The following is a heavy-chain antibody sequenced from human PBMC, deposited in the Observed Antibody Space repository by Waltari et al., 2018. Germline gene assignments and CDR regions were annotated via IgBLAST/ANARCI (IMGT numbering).Heavy chain of an antibody. D-gene: IGHD2-8*01. Sequence: QVHLQESGPGLVDASETLSLTCTVSGGSLTSCSHYLSWTLQQPGKGLEWIGYIYYIGYTEYNPSLDSRVTISQDTSKNQISLNLRSLTVADSAVYYCARDRPCIDGVCYQYWYFDLWGRGTAVTVSA. CDR1: GGSLTSCSHY. CDR2: IYYIGYT. V-gene: IGHV4-31*03. J-gene: IGHJ2*01. CDR3: ARDRPCIDGVCYQYWYFDL.